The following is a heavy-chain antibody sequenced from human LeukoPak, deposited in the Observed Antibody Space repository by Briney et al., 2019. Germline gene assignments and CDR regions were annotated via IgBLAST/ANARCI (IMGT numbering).Heavy chain of an antibody. J-gene: IGHJ6*02. Sequence: SGGSLRLSCAASGFTFSSYGMHWVRQAPGKGLEWVAVIWYDGSNKYYADSVKGRFTISRDNSKNTLYLQMNSLRAEDTAVYYCARGTIAVAVDYHYGMDVWDQGTTVTVSS. CDR3: ARGTIAVAVDYHYGMDV. CDR1: GFTFSSYG. CDR2: IWYDGSNK. D-gene: IGHD6-19*01. V-gene: IGHV3-33*01.